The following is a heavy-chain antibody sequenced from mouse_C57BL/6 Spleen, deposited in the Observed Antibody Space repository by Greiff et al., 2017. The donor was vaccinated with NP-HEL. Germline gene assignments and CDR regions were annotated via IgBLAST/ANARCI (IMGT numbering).Heavy chain of an antibody. CDR2: IRNKASGYTT. D-gene: IGHD2-3*01. J-gene: IGHJ3*01. V-gene: IGHV7-3*01. Sequence: EVQLVESGGGLVQPGGSLSLSCAASGFTFTDYYMSWVRQPPGKALEWLGFIRNKASGYTTDYSASVKGRFTISRDNSQSILYLQMNALRDEDSATYDCARYICDGYYGFAYWGQGTLVTVSA. CDR1: GFTFTDYY. CDR3: ARYICDGYYGFAY.